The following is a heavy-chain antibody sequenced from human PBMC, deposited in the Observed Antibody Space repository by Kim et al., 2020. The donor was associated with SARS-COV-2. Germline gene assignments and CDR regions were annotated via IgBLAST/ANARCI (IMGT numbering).Heavy chain of an antibody. CDR2: ISSNGGST. Sequence: GGSLRLSCSASGFTFSSYAMHWVRQAPGKGLEYVSAISSNGGSTYYADSVKGRFTISRDNSKNTLYLQMSSLRAEDTAVYYCVKVRSYDILTDALRYWGQGTLVTVSS. CDR1: GFTFSSYA. CDR3: VKVRSYDILTDALRY. D-gene: IGHD3-9*01. J-gene: IGHJ4*02. V-gene: IGHV3-64D*09.